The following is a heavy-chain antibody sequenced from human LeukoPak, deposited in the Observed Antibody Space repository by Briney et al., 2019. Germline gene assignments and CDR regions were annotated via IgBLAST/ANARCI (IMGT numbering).Heavy chain of an antibody. CDR3: ARGYNSGSPHYFFDY. CDR1: GGSVSSGSYS. D-gene: IGHD6-19*01. CDR2: IYTSGSP. V-gene: IGHV4-61*09. J-gene: IGHJ4*02. Sequence: SETLSLTCTVSGGSVSSGSYSWTWIRQPAGKGLEWIGHIYTSGSPNYDPSLTNRVTISVDTSKNQFSLKLSSVTAADTAVYFCARGYNSGSPHYFFDYWGQGTLVTVSS.